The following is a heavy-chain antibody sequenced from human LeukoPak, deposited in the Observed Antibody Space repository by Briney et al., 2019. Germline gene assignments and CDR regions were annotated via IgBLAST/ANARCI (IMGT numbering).Heavy chain of an antibody. V-gene: IGHV3-15*01. CDR3: TTDSSPFVAVAGTLDY. J-gene: IGHJ4*02. D-gene: IGHD6-19*01. CDR2: IISKTDGETT. CDR1: GCTFSNAW. Sequence: RGSLRLSCAASGCTFSNAWMSWVGQAPGEGGEGVGRIISKTDGETTDYAAPVKGRFTISRDDSKNTLYLQMSSLKTEDTAVYYCTTDSSPFVAVAGTLDYWGQGTLVTVSS.